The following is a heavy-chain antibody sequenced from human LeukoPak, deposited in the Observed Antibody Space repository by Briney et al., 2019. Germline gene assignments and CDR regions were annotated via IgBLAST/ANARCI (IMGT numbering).Heavy chain of an antibody. CDR2: INHSGST. J-gene: IGHJ4*02. CDR3: ARGFMVRGVITFDY. Sequence: SETLSLTCAVYGGSFSGYYWSWIRQPPGKGLEWIGEINHSGSTNYNPSLKSRVTISVDTSKSQFSLKLSSVTAADTTVYYCARGFMVRGVITFDYWGQGTLVTVSS. CDR1: GGSFSGYY. V-gene: IGHV4-34*01. D-gene: IGHD3-10*01.